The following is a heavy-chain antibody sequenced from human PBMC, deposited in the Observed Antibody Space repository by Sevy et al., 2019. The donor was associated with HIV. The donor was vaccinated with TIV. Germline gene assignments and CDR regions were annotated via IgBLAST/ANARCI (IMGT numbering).Heavy chain of an antibody. CDR3: TKESVRGTYIRGDFDH. D-gene: IGHD3-10*02. CDR1: GFNFQTFG. J-gene: IGHJ4*02. V-gene: IGHV3-30*18. Sequence: GGSLRLSCSACGFNFQTFGMHWVRQAPGKGPEWLSVISSDGRNHNYAASVKGRFSISRDNSRSVLFLHIISLIPNDTAVYFCTKESVRGTYIRGDFDHWGQGTLVTVSS. CDR2: ISSDGRNH.